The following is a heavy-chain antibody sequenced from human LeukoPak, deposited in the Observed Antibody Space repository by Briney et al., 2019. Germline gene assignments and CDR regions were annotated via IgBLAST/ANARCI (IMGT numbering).Heavy chain of an antibody. V-gene: IGHV4-39*01. D-gene: IGHD3-10*01. CDR1: GGSISSSTYY. CDR2: IYYSASS. J-gene: IGHJ5*02. Sequence: SETLSLTCTVSGGSISSSTYYWGWIRQPPGKGLEWIGSIYYSASSYYNPSLKSRVIISVETSKNQFSLKLSSVTAADTAVYYCVRSNRAPITMVRGAFNCFDPWGQGTLVTVSS. CDR3: VRSNRAPITMVRGAFNCFDP.